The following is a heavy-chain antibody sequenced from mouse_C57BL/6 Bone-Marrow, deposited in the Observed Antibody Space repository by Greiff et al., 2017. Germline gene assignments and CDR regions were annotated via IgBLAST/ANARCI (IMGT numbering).Heavy chain of an antibody. Sequence: EVKVEESGGDLVKPGGSLKLSCAASGFTFSSYGMSWVRQTPAKRLEWVATISSGGSYTYYPDRVKGRFTISRDNAKNTLYLHMSSLKSEDTAMYCCARHEALPMSTKAMDYWGQGTSVTVPS. CDR3: ARHEALPMSTKAMDY. CDR2: ISSGGSYT. J-gene: IGHJ4*01. V-gene: IGHV5-6*02. CDR1: GFTFSSYG.